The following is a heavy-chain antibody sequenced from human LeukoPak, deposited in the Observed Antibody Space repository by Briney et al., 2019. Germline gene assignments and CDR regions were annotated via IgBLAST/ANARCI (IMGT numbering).Heavy chain of an antibody. V-gene: IGHV3-64*01. Sequence: QGGSLRLSCAASGFMVSDYDMHWVRQAPGKGLEYVSHIVANGDRTYYAISVKGRFTISRDNSKNTLYLQVGSLRAEDMAVYYCARGRGYIYGYDYWGQGTLVTVSS. J-gene: IGHJ4*02. CDR2: IVANGDRT. D-gene: IGHD5-18*01. CDR3: ARGRGYIYGYDY. CDR1: GFMVSDYD.